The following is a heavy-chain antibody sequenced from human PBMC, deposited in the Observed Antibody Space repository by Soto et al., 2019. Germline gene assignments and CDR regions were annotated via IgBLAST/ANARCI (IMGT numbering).Heavy chain of an antibody. CDR2: IWYDGSNK. Sequence: PGGSLRLSCAASGFTFSSYGMHWVRQAPCKGLEWVAVIWYDGSNKYYADSVKGRFTISRDNSKNTLYLQMNSLGAEDTAVYYCARELTPEKWFDPSGQGTLVTVSS. D-gene: IGHD7-27*01. CDR1: GFTFSSYG. CDR3: ARELTPEKWFDP. V-gene: IGHV3-33*01. J-gene: IGHJ5*02.